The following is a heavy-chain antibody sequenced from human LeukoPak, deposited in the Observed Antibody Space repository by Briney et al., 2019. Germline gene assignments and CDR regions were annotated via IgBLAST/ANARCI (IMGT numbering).Heavy chain of an antibody. D-gene: IGHD3-10*01. V-gene: IGHV3-53*01. CDR2: IYSGGST. J-gene: IGHJ4*01. CDR1: GFTVSSNY. CDR3: ARACFGELAFDY. Sequence: GGSLRLSCAASGFTVSSNYMSWVRQAPGKGLEWVSVIYSGGSTYYADSVKGRFTISRDNSKNTLYLQMNSLRAEDTAVYYCARACFGELAFDYWGKETRSPSPQ.